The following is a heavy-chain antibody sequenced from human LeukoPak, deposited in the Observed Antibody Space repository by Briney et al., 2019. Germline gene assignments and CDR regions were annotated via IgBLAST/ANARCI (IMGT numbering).Heavy chain of an antibody. J-gene: IGHJ6*02. Sequence: GESLKISCKGSGYSFTSYWIGWVRQMPGKGLEWMGIIYPGDSDTRYSPSFQGQVTISADKSISTAYLQWSSLKASDTAMYYCARRSGSRGYYYYYYGMDVWGQGTTVTVS. D-gene: IGHD5-18*01. CDR2: IYPGDSDT. CDR1: GYSFTSYW. CDR3: ARRSGSRGYYYYYYGMDV. V-gene: IGHV5-51*01.